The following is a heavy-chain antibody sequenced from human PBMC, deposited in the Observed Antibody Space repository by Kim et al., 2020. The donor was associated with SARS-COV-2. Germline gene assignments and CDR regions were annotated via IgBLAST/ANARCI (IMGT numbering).Heavy chain of an antibody. V-gene: IGHV4-39*01. CDR1: GGSISSSSYY. D-gene: IGHD3-16*01. J-gene: IGHJ4*02. CDR2: IYYSGST. Sequence: SETLSLTCTVSGGSISSSSYYWGWIRQPPGKGLEWIGSIYYSGSTYYNPSLKSRVTISVDTSKNQFSLKLSSVTAADTAVYYCARLESGGNYFNYWGQGTLVTVSS. CDR3: ARLESGGNYFNY.